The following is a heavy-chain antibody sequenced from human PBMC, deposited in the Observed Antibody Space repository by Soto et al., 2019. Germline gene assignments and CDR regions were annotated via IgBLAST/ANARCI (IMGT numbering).Heavy chain of an antibody. V-gene: IGHV2-5*02. CDR1: GFSLSTSGVG. Sequence: SGPTLVNPTQTLTLTCTFSGFSLSTSGVGVGWVRQPPGKALEWLALIYWDDDKRYSPSLKSRLTITKDTSKNQVVLTMTNMDPVDTATYYCAHGGYYDILTGYLFYFDYWGQGTLVTVSS. D-gene: IGHD3-9*01. CDR2: IYWDDDK. CDR3: AHGGYYDILTGYLFYFDY. J-gene: IGHJ4*02.